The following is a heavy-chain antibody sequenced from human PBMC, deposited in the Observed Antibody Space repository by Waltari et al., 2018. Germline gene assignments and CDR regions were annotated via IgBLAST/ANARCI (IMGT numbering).Heavy chain of an antibody. Sequence: QVQLVQSGAEVKKPGASVKVSCKASGYTFTGYYMHWVRQAPGQGLEWMGRSKPNSGGTNYAKKFQGRVTMTRDTSISTAYMELSRLRSDDTDVDYGANLTSSSDAVSWGQGTRVTVSS. CDR3: ANLTSSSDAVS. V-gene: IGHV1-2*05. J-gene: IGHJ4*02. D-gene: IGHD4-17*01. CDR1: GYTFTGYY. CDR2: SKPNSGGT.